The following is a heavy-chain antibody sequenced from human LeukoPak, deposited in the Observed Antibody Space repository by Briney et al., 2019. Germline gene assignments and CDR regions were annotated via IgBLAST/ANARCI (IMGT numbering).Heavy chain of an antibody. CDR1: GFPFSNYW. D-gene: IGHD2-21*01. Sequence: GGSLRLSCAASGFPFSNYWMTWVRQAPGKGLEWVEWVANIKYDGSEIYYIDSVKGRFTISRDNAKNSLYLQMNSLRAEDTAVYYCARSDHLVNAVSFGVVFDYWGQGTLVTVSS. V-gene: IGHV3-7*01. J-gene: IGHJ4*02. CDR2: IKYDGSEI. CDR3: ARSDHLVNAVSFGVVFDY.